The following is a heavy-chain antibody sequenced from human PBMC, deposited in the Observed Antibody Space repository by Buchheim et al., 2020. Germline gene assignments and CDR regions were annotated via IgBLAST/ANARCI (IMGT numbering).Heavy chain of an antibody. V-gene: IGHV1-8*01. CDR1: GYTFISYD. J-gene: IGHJ4*02. CDR2: MNPTSGST. CDR3: VRGRVPGAIQLVVGGTPFDF. Sequence: QVHLVQSGAEVKRPGDSVKVSCKASGYTFISYDIHWMRQATGQGLEWMGWMNPTSGSTGYAQKFQGRVTMTRTPSISTAYMELSSLRSDDTAVYYCVRGRVPGAIQLVVGGTPFDFWGQGTL. D-gene: IGHD2-2*02.